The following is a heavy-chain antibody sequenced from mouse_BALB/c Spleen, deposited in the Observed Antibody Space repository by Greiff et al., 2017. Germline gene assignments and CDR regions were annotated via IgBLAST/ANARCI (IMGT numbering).Heavy chain of an antibody. J-gene: IGHJ4*01. Sequence: DVQLQESGPGLVKPSQSLSLTCTVTGYSITSDYAWNWIRQFPGNKLEWMGYISYSGSTSYNPSLKSRISITRDTSKNQFFLQLNSVTTEDTATYYCARYDYDRAMDYWGQGTSVTVSS. V-gene: IGHV3-2*02. CDR2: ISYSGST. CDR1: GYSITSDYA. D-gene: IGHD2-4*01. CDR3: ARYDYDRAMDY.